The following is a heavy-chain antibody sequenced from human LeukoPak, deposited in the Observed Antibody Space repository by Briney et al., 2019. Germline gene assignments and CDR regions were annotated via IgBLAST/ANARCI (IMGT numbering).Heavy chain of an antibody. J-gene: IGHJ4*02. CDR2: INPNSGGT. D-gene: IGHD2-15*01. CDR3: ARGEGSSSHQSYYFDY. CDR1: GYTFTGYY. Sequence: ASVKVSCKASGYTFTGYYMHWVRQAPGQGLEWMGWINPNSGGTNYAQKFQGRVTMTRDTSISTAYMELSRLRSDDTAVYYCARGEGSSSHQSYYFDYWGQGTLVTVSS. V-gene: IGHV1-2*02.